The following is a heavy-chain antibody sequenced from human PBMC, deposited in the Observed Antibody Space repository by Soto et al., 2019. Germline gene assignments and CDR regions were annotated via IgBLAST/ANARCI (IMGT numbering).Heavy chain of an antibody. Sequence: EVQLVESGGGLVQPGRSLRLSCAASGFTFDDYAMHWVRQAPGKGLEWVSGISWNSGSIGYADSVKGRFTISRDNAKNPLYLKMDSLRAEDTALYYCAKGTGSNYYYYYYMDVWGKGTTVTVSS. V-gene: IGHV3-9*01. J-gene: IGHJ6*03. CDR3: AKGTGSNYYYYYYMDV. CDR1: GFTFDDYA. CDR2: ISWNSGSI.